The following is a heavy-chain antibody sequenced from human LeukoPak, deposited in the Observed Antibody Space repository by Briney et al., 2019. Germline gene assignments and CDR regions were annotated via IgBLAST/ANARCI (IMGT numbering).Heavy chain of an antibody. D-gene: IGHD3-10*01. Sequence: SETLSLTCTVSGGSISSYYWSWIRQPPGKGLEWIGYIYYSGSTDYNPSLKSRVTISVDTSKNQFSLKLSSVTAADTAVYYCARHGSGGVSGMDVWGQGTTVTVSS. CDR3: ARHGSGGVSGMDV. CDR1: GGSISSYY. V-gene: IGHV4-59*08. J-gene: IGHJ6*02. CDR2: IYYSGST.